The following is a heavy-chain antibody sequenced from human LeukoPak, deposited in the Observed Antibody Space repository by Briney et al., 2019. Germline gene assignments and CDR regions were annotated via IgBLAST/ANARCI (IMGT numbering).Heavy chain of an antibody. CDR1: GFTFSNAW. J-gene: IGHJ6*02. CDR3: VRDRFYGMDV. Sequence: GGSLRLSCAAPGFTFSNAWMNWVRQAPGKGLVWVSRINHDGSTTNYVDSVKGRFTISRDNAKNTLYLQMNSLRAEDTAVFYCVRDRFYGMDVWGQGTTVTVSS. CDR2: INHDGSTT. V-gene: IGHV3-74*01.